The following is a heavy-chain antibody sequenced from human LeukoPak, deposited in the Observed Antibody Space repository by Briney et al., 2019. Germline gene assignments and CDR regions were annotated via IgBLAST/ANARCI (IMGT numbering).Heavy chain of an antibody. D-gene: IGHD3-10*01. Sequence: GGSLRLSCAASGFTFSSCSMTWVRQAPGKGLACVANIKTDGSETYYVDSVKGRLTISRDNAKNSLFLQMNSLRAEDTAIYYCVSAIRGSPIDYWGQGTLVSVPS. J-gene: IGHJ4*02. CDR3: VSAIRGSPIDY. V-gene: IGHV3-7*01. CDR2: IKTDGSET. CDR1: GFTFSSCS.